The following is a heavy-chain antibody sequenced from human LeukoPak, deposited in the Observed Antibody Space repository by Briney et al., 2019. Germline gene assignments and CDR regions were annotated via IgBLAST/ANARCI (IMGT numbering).Heavy chain of an antibody. D-gene: IGHD3-22*01. CDR3: ARDLPYYYDSSGYFGFDY. CDR2: ISSSSSYI. CDR1: GFTFSSYS. Sequence: SGGSLRLSCAASGFTFSSYSMNWVRQAPGKGLEWVSSISSSSSYIYYADSVKGRFTISRDNAKNSLYLQMNRLRAEDTAVYYCARDLPYYYDSSGYFGFDYWGQGTLVTVSS. J-gene: IGHJ4*02. V-gene: IGHV3-21*01.